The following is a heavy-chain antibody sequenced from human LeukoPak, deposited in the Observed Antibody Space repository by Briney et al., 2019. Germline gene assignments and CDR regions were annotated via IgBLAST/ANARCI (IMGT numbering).Heavy chain of an antibody. J-gene: IGHJ4*02. CDR3: AREGEDMIVYDY. CDR2: IKQDGSEK. V-gene: IGHV3-7*01. CDR1: GFTFSSYW. D-gene: IGHD3-22*01. Sequence: PGGSLRLSCAASGFTFSSYWMSWVRQAPGKGLAWVANIKQDGSEKYYVDSVKGRFTISRDNAKNSLYLQMTSLRAEDTAVYYCAREGEDMIVYDYWGQGTLVTVSS.